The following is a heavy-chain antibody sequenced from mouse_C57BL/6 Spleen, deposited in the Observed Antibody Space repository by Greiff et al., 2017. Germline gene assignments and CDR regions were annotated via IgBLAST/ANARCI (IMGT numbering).Heavy chain of an antibody. CDR3: ARYYYGSSHCYFDV. Sequence: VQLQQPGAELVRPGSSVKLSCKASGYTFTSYWMHWVKQRPIQGLEWIGNIDPSDSETHYTQKFKDKATLTVDKSSSTAYMQLSSLTSEDSAVYYCARYYYGSSHCYFDVWGTGTTGTVSS. J-gene: IGHJ1*03. V-gene: IGHV1-52*01. CDR1: GYTFTSYW. D-gene: IGHD1-1*01. CDR2: IDPSDSET.